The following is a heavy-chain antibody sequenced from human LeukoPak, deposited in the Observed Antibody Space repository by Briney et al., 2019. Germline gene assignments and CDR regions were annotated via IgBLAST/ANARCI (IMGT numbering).Heavy chain of an antibody. D-gene: IGHD3-10*01. CDR1: GFTLSSYE. Sequence: GGSLRLSCAASGFTLSSYEMNWVRRAPGKGLEWVSYISSSGSTIYYADSVKGRFTISRDNAKNSLYLQMNSLRAEDTAVYYCARASNVLLWFGELFSLDYWGQGTLVTVSS. CDR2: ISSSGSTI. CDR3: ARASNVLLWFGELFSLDY. J-gene: IGHJ4*02. V-gene: IGHV3-48*03.